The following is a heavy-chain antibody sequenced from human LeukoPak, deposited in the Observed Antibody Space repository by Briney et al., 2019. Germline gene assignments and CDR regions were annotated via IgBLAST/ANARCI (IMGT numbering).Heavy chain of an antibody. CDR3: AREIAAAGSGTFDY. D-gene: IGHD6-13*01. CDR2: IDPSVSYT. Sequence: GEPLKISCKGSGYSFTSYWISWGRQMPGKGLEWMGGIDPSVSYTNYSTSFQGHVTISANKPISTAYLQWTSLKAADTAMYYCAREIAAAGSGTFDYWGQGTLVTVSS. J-gene: IGHJ4*02. CDR1: GYSFTSYW. V-gene: IGHV5-10-1*01.